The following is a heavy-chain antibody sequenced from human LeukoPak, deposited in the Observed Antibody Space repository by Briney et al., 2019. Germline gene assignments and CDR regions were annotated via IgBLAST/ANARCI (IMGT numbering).Heavy chain of an antibody. J-gene: IGHJ6*03. CDR2: ISAYNGNA. D-gene: IGHD6-19*01. Sequence: GASVKVSCKASGYTFTSYGISWVRQAPGQGLEWMGWISAYNGNANYAQKLQGRVTMTTDTSTSTAYMELRSLRSDDTAVYYCARATRYSSGWPHYYYYMDVWGKGTTVTVSS. CDR1: GYTFTSYG. V-gene: IGHV1-18*01. CDR3: ARATRYSSGWPHYYYYMDV.